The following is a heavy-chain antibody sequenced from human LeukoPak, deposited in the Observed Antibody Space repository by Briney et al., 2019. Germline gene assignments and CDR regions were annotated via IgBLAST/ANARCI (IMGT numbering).Heavy chain of an antibody. J-gene: IGHJ4*02. D-gene: IGHD6-13*01. V-gene: IGHV3-33*01. Sequence: GRSLRLSCAASGFTFSSYGMHWVRQAPGKGLEWVAVIWYDGSNKYYADSVKGRFTISRDNSKNTLYLQMNSLRAEDTAVYYCARDNREQQLVPPTFDYWGQGTLVTVSS. CDR3: ARDNREQQLVPPTFDY. CDR2: IWYDGSNK. CDR1: GFTFSSYG.